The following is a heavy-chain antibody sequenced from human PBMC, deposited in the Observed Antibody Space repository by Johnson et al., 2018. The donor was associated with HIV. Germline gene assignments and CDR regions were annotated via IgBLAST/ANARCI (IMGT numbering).Heavy chain of an antibody. D-gene: IGHD3-3*01. CDR1: GFTVSSNY. J-gene: IGHJ3*02. V-gene: IGHV3-11*01. CDR3: AKAFWSGYYEDAFDI. CDR2: ISSSDSAI. Sequence: QVQLVESGGGVVQPGRSLRLSCAASGFTVSSNYMSWIRQAPGKGLEWVSYISSSDSAIWYADSVKGRFTVSRDNAKNSLYLQMNSLRAEDTAVYYCAKAFWSGYYEDAFDIWGQGTMVTVSS.